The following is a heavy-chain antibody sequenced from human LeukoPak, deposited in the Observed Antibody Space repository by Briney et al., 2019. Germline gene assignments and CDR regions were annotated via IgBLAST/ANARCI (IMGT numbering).Heavy chain of an antibody. V-gene: IGHV1-18*01. D-gene: IGHD3-22*01. J-gene: IGHJ4*02. Sequence: ASVKVSCKASGFTFNYYAFTWVRQAPGQGLEWVGWVSAYNGDTKYAQKVQGRVTMTTDTSTSTAYMELRSLTSDDTAVYYCAREPYSSGFYYYLDNWGQETLVTVSS. CDR2: VSAYNGDT. CDR3: AREPYSSGFYYYLDN. CDR1: GFTFNYYA.